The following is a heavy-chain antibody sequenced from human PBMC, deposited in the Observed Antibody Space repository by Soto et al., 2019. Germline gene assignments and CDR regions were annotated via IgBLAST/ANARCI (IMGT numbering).Heavy chain of an antibody. CDR1: GFTFSNYW. J-gene: IGHJ2*01. D-gene: IGHD3-10*01. CDR2: IENDGSLT. CDR3: VRGAGGLDR. Sequence: EVQLVESGGDLVHPGGSLRLSCTASGFTFSNYWMHWVRQPPGEGLMWITHIENDGSLTSYADSVKGRFSISRDHAKNTVYLQMNSLRGEDTAVYYCVRGAGGLDRWGRGTRVTVSS. V-gene: IGHV3-74*01.